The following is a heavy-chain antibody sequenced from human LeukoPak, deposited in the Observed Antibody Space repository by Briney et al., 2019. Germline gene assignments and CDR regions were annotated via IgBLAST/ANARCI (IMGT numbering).Heavy chain of an antibody. Sequence: GGSMSLSCAASRLTSSSFWTRWVRHAPGGVLEWEATTKQDGSEKNYVYSVKGRFTISRDNAKNSLYLQMNSLRAEDTAVYYCTRWIGWTGPTGYGEFDYWGQGTLVTVSS. CDR3: TRWIGWTGPTGYGEFDY. J-gene: IGHJ4*02. CDR2: TKQDGSEK. CDR1: RLTSSSFW. D-gene: IGHD3/OR15-3a*01. V-gene: IGHV3-7*03.